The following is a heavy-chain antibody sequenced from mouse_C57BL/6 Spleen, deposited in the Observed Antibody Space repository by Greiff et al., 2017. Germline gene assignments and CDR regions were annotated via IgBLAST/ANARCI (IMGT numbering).Heavy chain of an antibody. CDR1: GYTFTDYY. D-gene: IGHD2-4*01. V-gene: IGHV1-19*01. CDR3: ATDYNDYFDY. CDR2: INPYNGGT. J-gene: IGHJ2*01. Sequence: VQLQQSGPVLVKPGASVKMSCKASGYTFTDYYMNWVKQSHGKSLEWIGVINPYNGGTSYNQKFKGKATLTVDKSSSTAYMELNSLTSEDSAVYYCATDYNDYFDYWGQGTTLTVSS.